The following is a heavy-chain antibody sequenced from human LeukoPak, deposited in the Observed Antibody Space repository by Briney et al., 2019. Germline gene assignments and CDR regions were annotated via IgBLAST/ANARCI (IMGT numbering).Heavy chain of an antibody. CDR2: ISYDGSNK. V-gene: IGHV3-30-3*01. CDR3: AKGFSGHSYCYHFDY. Sequence: GGSLRLSCAASGFTFSSYAMHWVRQAPGKGLEWVAVISYDGSNKYYADSVKGRFTISRDNSKNTLYLQMNSLRAEDTAVHYWAKGFSGHSYCYHFDYWGQGTLVTVSS. J-gene: IGHJ4*02. D-gene: IGHD5-18*01. CDR1: GFTFSSYA.